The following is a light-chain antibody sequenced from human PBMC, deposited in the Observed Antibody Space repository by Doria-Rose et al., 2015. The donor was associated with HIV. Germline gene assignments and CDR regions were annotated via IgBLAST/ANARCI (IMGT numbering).Light chain of an antibody. CDR2: DAS. J-gene: IGKJ3*01. V-gene: IGKV3-11*01. Sequence: TLSLSPGERATLSCRASQSVSSNLAWYQQKPGQAPRLLIYDASNRATGIPARFSGSGSGTDFTLTISSLEPEDFAVYFRQQRSNWPPIFTFGPGTKVDI. CDR1: QSVSSN. CDR3: QQRSNWPPIFT.